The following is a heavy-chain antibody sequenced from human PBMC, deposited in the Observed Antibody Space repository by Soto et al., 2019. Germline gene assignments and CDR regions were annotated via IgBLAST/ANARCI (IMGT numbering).Heavy chain of an antibody. CDR3: ARGSRYAIDH. CDR1: GYTFTAYY. V-gene: IGHV1-2*04. Sequence: QVQVVQSGAEVKKPGASVTVSCKASGYTFTAYYVHWVRQAPGQSLEWLGWINPNTGGTKFVPKFQGWVTMSADTSISTAYMEVSRLRADDTAVYCCARGSRYAIDHWGQGTLITVSS. D-gene: IGHD3-16*02. CDR2: INPNTGGT. J-gene: IGHJ4*01.